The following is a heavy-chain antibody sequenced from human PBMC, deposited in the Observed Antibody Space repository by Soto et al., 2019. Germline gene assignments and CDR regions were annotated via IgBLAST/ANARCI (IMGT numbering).Heavy chain of an antibody. V-gene: IGHV3-48*01. Sequence: EVQLVEAGGGLVQPGGSLRLSCAASGFTFSTFDMNWFRQAPGKGLEWVSYISSASRTIHYTDSVKGRFTITRDNAKNSLYLQMNSLRAEDTGVYYCARYDPGYWGQGTLVTVTS. D-gene: IGHD3-16*01. J-gene: IGHJ4*02. CDR3: ARYDPGY. CDR2: ISSASRTI. CDR1: GFTFSTFD.